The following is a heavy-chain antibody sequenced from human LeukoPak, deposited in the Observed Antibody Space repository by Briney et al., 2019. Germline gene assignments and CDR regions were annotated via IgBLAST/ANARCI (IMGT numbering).Heavy chain of an antibody. CDR1: GGSISSYY. J-gene: IGHJ5*02. D-gene: IGHD2-2*01. CDR3: ARDLGQLGYCSSTSCSPTSNWFDP. V-gene: IGHV4-4*07. Sequence: SETLSLTCTVSGGSISSYYWSWIRQPAGKGLEWIGRIYTSGSTNYNTSLKSRVTMSVDTSKNQFSLKLSSVTAADTAVYYCARDLGQLGYCSSTSCSPTSNWFDPWGQGTLVTVSS. CDR2: IYTSGST.